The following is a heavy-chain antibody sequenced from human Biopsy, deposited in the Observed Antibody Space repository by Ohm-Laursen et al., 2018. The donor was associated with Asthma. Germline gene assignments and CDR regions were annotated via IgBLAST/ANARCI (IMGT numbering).Heavy chain of an antibody. Sequence: GTLSLTCPVSGGSINNFYWSWIRQPPGKGLESIGHVYYSGSTYYNPSLKSRVSISLDTSKNQFSLSLTSVTAADTAVYYCARTTYGHDGFDPWGQGTLVTVSS. D-gene: IGHD1-7*01. CDR3: ARTTYGHDGFDP. V-gene: IGHV4-59*06. J-gene: IGHJ5*02. CDR1: GGSINNFY. CDR2: VYYSGST.